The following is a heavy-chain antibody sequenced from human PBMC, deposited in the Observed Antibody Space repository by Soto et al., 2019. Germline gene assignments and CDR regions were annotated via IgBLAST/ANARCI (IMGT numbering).Heavy chain of an antibody. J-gene: IGHJ4*02. Sequence: SQILSLTYTVAGGTISSYFWSWIRQPPGKGLKWIGYIYYSGSTNYNPSLKSRVTISVDTSKNQFSLKLSSVTAADTAVYYCARRYGPGFDYWGQGTLVTVSS. CDR3: ARRYGPGFDY. CDR1: GGTISSYF. V-gene: IGHV4-59*08. D-gene: IGHD4-17*01. CDR2: IYYSGST.